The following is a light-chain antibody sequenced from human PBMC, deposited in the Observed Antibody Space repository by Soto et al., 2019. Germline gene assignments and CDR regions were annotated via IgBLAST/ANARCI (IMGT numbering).Light chain of an antibody. J-gene: IGLJ1*01. CDR2: KNN. CDR3: AAWDDSRSGHV. Sequence: QSVLTQPPSASGTPGQRVTISCSGSGSNIGTNYVYWYQKLPGTAPKLLIDKNNQRPSGVPDRFSGSKSDTSASLAISGLRSEDEADYFCAAWDDSRSGHVFGTVTKLTVL. V-gene: IGLV1-47*01. CDR1: GSNIGTNY.